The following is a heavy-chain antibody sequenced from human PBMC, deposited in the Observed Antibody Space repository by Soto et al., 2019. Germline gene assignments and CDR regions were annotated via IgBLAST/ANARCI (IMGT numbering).Heavy chain of an antibody. CDR3: ARGGGVGVAGSAGFDM. J-gene: IGHJ3*02. Sequence: QLHLVQSGAVVKKPGASVTVSCSASGYPVTAYYMHWVRQSPGRGLEWMGGFNPATGAAKYTQTFRCRVTILRAMSTGTVFLGASGLTSEDTAFFYGARGGGVGVAGSAGFDMWGQGTLVTVSS. CDR1: GYPVTAYY. CDR2: FNPATGAA. V-gene: IGHV1-2*02. D-gene: IGHD3-16*01.